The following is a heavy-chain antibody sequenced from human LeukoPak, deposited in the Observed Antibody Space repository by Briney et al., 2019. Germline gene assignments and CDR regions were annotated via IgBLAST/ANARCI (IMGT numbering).Heavy chain of an antibody. V-gene: IGHV3-48*03. CDR2: ISTRSGTYT. Sequence: HPGGSLRLSCAASGFTFSSYEMNWVRQAPGKGLEWVSSISTRSGTYTYYADSVKGRFIISRDNAKNSLYLQMNSLRSDDTAVYYCASSGAISMIRNNWFDPWGQGTLVTVSA. CDR1: GFTFSSYE. CDR3: ASSGAISMIRNNWFDP. D-gene: IGHD3-22*01. J-gene: IGHJ5*02.